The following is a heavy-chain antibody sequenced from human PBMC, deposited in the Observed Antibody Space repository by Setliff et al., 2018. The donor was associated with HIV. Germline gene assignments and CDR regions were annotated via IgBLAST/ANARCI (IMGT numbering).Heavy chain of an antibody. J-gene: IGHJ4*02. CDR3: VGRLTYYDFWSGFYNY. CDR2: FIPMFGST. Sequence: SVKVSCKAPGGTFSSHAINWVRQAAGQGLEWMGRFIPMFGSTKYAQKFQGRVTITVDGSTGTAYMELNGLKLEDTAVYYCVGRLTYYDFWSGFYNYWGQGTLVTVSS. V-gene: IGHV1-69*13. CDR1: GGTFSSHA. D-gene: IGHD3-3*01.